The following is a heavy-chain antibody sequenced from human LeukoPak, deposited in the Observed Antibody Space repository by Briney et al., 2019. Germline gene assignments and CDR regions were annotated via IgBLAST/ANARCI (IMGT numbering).Heavy chain of an antibody. Sequence: PGGSLRLSCAASGFTVSSNYMSWVRQAPGKGLEWVSVIYSGGSTYYADSVKGRFTISRDNAKNSLYLQMNSLRAEDTAVYYCARPGVVATISYYYYGMDVWGQGTTVTVSS. CDR3: ARPGVVATISYYYYGMDV. J-gene: IGHJ6*02. D-gene: IGHD5-12*01. CDR2: IYSGGST. V-gene: IGHV3-66*04. CDR1: GFTVSSNY.